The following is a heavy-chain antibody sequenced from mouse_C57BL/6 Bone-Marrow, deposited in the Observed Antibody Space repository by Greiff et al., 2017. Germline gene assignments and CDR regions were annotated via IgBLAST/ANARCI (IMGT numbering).Heavy chain of an antibody. Sequence: QVQLKESGAELVKPGASVKMSCKASGYTFTTYPIEWMKQNHGKSLEWIGNFHPYNDDTKYNEKFKGKATLTVDKSSSTVYLELSRLTSDDSAVYYCARGGSYGGYCFDYWGQGTTLTVSS. CDR3: ARGGSYGGYCFDY. CDR2: FHPYNDDT. D-gene: IGHD1-1*02. CDR1: GYTFTTYP. V-gene: IGHV1-47*01. J-gene: IGHJ2*01.